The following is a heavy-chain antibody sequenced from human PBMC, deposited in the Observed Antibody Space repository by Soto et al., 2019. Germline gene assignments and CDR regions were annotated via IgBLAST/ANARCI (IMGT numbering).Heavy chain of an antibody. CDR2: VSYSGST. V-gene: IGHV4-61*01. Sequence: QVQLQESGPGLVKPSETLSLTCTVSGGSVSSGSFYWSWIRQPPGRGLEWLGYVSYSGSTNNNPSLKSRVTISLDTSRNQFALKLNSVTAADTAVYYCARGSDGDSVGYDYYAMDVWGQGTTVTVSS. CDR3: ARGSDGDSVGYDYYAMDV. D-gene: IGHD4-17*01. CDR1: GGSVSSGSFY. J-gene: IGHJ6*02.